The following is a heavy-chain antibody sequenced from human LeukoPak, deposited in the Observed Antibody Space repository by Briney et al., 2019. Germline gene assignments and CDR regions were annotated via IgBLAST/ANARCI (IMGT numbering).Heavy chain of an antibody. J-gene: IGHJ4*02. CDR2: VSDSGTST. D-gene: IGHD2-21*02. Sequence: GGSLRLSCAASGFTFSSYTMSGVRQAPGKGLEWVSGVSDSGTSTYYADSVKGRFTISRDNSKNTLYLQMNSLRAEDTAVYYCAKDHGGDDPLYFDYWGQGTLVTVSS. CDR3: AKDHGGDDPLYFDY. CDR1: GFTFSSYT. V-gene: IGHV3-23*01.